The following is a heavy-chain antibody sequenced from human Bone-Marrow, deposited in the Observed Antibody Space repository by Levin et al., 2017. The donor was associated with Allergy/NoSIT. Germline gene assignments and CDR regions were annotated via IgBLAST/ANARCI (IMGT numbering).Heavy chain of an antibody. V-gene: IGHV4-34*01. J-gene: IGHJ4*02. Sequence: PSETLSLTCAVYGGSFSGYYWSWIRQPPGKGLEWIGEINHSGSTNYNPSLKSRVTISVDTSKNQFSLKLSSVTAADTAVYYCARGGGYYDFWSGYYIPYYFDYWGQGTLVTVSS. CDR2: INHSGST. CDR3: ARGGGYYDFWSGYYIPYYFDY. D-gene: IGHD3-3*01. CDR1: GGSFSGYY.